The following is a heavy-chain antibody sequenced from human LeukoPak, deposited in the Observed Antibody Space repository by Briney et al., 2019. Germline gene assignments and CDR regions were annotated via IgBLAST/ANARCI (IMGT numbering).Heavy chain of an antibody. D-gene: IGHD1-7*01. CDR3: ARGTYYFDS. J-gene: IGHJ4*02. Sequence: GGSLRLSCAASGFTFSSFEMNWVRQVPGKGLEWVSYIGRGGSDLYYADSVKGRFTVSRDNAKNSLFLQMNSLRADDTAVYYCARGTYYFDSWGQGTLVTVSS. V-gene: IGHV3-48*03. CDR2: IGRGGSDL. CDR1: GFTFSSFE.